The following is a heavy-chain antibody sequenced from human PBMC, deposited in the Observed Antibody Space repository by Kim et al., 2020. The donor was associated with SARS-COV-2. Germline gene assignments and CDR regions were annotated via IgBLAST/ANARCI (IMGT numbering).Heavy chain of an antibody. CDR3: ARDLSLGRPGGFDY. CDR2: ISRNSDYI. V-gene: IGHV3-21*01. CDR1: EFTFSRYS. J-gene: IGHJ4*02. D-gene: IGHD3-10*01. Sequence: GGSLRLSCAASEFTFSRYSMNWVRQAPGKGLEWVSTISRNSDYIYYADSVEGRFTISRDNAKNSLYVQMNSLRADDTAMYYCARDLSLGRPGGFDYWGQGTLVTVSS.